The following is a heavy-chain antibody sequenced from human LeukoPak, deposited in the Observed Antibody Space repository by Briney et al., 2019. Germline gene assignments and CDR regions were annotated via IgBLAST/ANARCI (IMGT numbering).Heavy chain of an antibody. V-gene: IGHV3-21*01. CDR2: ISSSSSYI. J-gene: IGHJ4*02. CDR3: ARKRPNYFDY. Sequence: PGGSLRLSCAASGFTFSSYSMNWVRQAPGKGLEWVSSISSSSSYIYYADSGKGRFTISRDNAKNSLYLQMNSLRAEDTALYYCARKRPNYFDYWGQGTLVTVSS. CDR1: GFTFSSYS.